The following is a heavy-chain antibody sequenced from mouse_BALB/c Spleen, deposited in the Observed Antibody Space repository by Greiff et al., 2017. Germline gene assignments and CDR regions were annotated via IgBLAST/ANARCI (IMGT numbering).Heavy chain of an antibody. J-gene: IGHJ3*01. CDR1: GFSLTSYG. CDR3: ARDLLYGNHAGFAY. D-gene: IGHD2-1*01. CDR2: IWAGGST. V-gene: IGHV2-9*02. Sequence: VKLVESGPGLVAPSQSLSITCTVSGFSLTSYGVHWVRQPPGKGLEWLGVIWAGGSTNYNSALMSRLSISKDNSKSQVFLKMNSLQTDDTAMYYCARDLLYGNHAGFAYWGQGTLVTVSA.